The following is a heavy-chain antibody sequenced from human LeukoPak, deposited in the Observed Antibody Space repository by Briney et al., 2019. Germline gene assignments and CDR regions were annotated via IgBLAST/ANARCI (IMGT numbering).Heavy chain of an antibody. D-gene: IGHD3-10*01. V-gene: IGHV4-34*01. Sequence: SETLSLTCAVYGGSFSGYYWSWIRQPPGQGLEWIGEIDHSGNTNYDPSLKSRVTISVDTSKNQFSLKLSSVTAADTAVYYCASSTHYYGSGSYYNSHYWGQGTLVTVSS. CDR3: ASSTHYYGSGSYYNSHY. CDR1: GGSFSGYY. CDR2: IDHSGNT. J-gene: IGHJ4*02.